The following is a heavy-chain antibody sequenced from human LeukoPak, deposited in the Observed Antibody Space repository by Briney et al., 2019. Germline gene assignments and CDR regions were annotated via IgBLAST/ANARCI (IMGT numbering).Heavy chain of an antibody. D-gene: IGHD3-9*01. CDR2: INHSGST. CDR1: GGSFSGYY. V-gene: IGHV4-34*01. J-gene: IGHJ6*03. Sequence: PSETLSLTCAVYGGSFSGYYWSWIRQPPGKGLEWIGEINHSGSTNYNPSLKRRVTISVDTSKNQFPLKLSSVSAADTAVYYCARVIRYFDWLSPYYYYYLDVWGKGTTVTISS. CDR3: ARVIRYFDWLSPYYYYYLDV.